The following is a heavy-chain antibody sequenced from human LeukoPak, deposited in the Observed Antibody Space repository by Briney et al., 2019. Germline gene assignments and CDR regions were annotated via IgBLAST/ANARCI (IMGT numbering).Heavy chain of an antibody. J-gene: IGHJ4*02. V-gene: IGHV3-23*02. CDR3: AKDMDGAGSCISVTCYGVVY. CDR1: GFIFNIYA. CDR2: IGCRCGST. D-gene: IGHD2/OR15-2a*01. Sequence: GGSLRLSCAASGFIFNIYAMTWVRQAPGRGLEWVSAIGCRCGSTNYVEDVKGRFTISRDNSKNTLYLQLNSLRAEDTAVYYCAKDMDGAGSCISVTCYGVVYSGQGTLVTVSS.